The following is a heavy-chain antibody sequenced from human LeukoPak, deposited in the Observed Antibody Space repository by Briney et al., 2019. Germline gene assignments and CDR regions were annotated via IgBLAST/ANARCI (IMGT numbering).Heavy chain of an antibody. CDR3: ATPLDYYGSGSSNFDY. CDR2: INSGGTVT. CDR1: GFTFSDFW. J-gene: IGHJ4*02. D-gene: IGHD3-10*01. Sequence: GGSLRLSCAASGFTFSDFWMHWVRQAPGKGLVWVSRINSGGTVTNYADSVKGRLTISRDNAKNTLYLQMNSLRAEDTAVYYCATPLDYYGSGSSNFDYWGQGTLVTVSS. V-gene: IGHV3-74*01.